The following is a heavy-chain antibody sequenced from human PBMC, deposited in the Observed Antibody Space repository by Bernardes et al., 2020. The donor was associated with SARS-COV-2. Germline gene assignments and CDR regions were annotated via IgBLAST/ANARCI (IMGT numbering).Heavy chain of an antibody. CDR1: AFTFISSA. CDR2: IVVGSGNT. D-gene: IGHD3-22*01. V-gene: IGHV1-58*01. CDR3: AAALVVITGNDAFDI. J-gene: IGHJ3*02. Sequence: SVKVSCKASAFTFISSAVQWVRQARGQRLEWIGWIVVGSGNTTYAHKFQERVTITRDMSTSTAYMELSSLRSEDTAVYYCAAALVVITGNDAFDIWGQGTMVTVSS.